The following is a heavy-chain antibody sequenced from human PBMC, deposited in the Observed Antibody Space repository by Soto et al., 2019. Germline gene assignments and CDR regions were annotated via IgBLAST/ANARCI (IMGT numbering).Heavy chain of an antibody. CDR2: IYSGGST. V-gene: IGHV3-53*02. D-gene: IGHD3-9*01. CDR1: GFTVSSNS. CDR3: ARSGPYDILTGYYHSYYYYGMDV. J-gene: IGHJ6*02. Sequence: EVQLVETGGGLIQPGGSLRLSCAASGFTVSSNSMSWVRQAPGKGLEWVSVIYSGGSTYYADSVKGRFTISRDNSKNTLYLQMNSLRAEDTAVYYCARSGPYDILTGYYHSYYYYGMDVWGQGTTVTVSS.